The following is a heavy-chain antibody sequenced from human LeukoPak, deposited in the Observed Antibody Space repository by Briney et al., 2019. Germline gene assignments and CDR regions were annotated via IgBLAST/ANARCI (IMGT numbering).Heavy chain of an antibody. CDR2: IYSDNT. CDR1: GLTVSSNS. J-gene: IGHJ6*04. D-gene: IGHD3-10*02. CDR3: AELGITMIGGV. Sequence: GGSLRLSCTVCGLTVSSNSMSWVRQAPGKGLEWVSFIYSDNTHYSDSVKGRFTISRDNAKNSLYLQMNSLRAEDTAVYYCAELGITMIGGVWGKGTTVTISS. V-gene: IGHV3-53*01.